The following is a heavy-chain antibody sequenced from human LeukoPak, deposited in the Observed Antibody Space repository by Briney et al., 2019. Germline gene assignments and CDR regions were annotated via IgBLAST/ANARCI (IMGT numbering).Heavy chain of an antibody. CDR1: GGSISSYY. J-gene: IGHJ4*02. CDR3: ARRYCSSTSCGIDY. Sequence: SETLSLTCTVSGGSISSYYWSWIRQPPGKGLEWIGYIYTSGSTNYNPSLKSRVTISVDTSKNQFSLKLSSVTAADTAVYYCARRYCSSTSCGIDYWGQGTLVTVSS. V-gene: IGHV4-4*09. CDR2: IYTSGST. D-gene: IGHD2-2*01.